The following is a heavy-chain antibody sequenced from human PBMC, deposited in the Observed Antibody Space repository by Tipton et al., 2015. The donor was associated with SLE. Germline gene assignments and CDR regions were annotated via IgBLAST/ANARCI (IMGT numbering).Heavy chain of an antibody. V-gene: IGHV3-11*06. CDR1: GFNISNYA. CDR2: ISSSSSYT. CDR3: VREAQIGVLDY. D-gene: IGHD2-8*01. J-gene: IGHJ4*02. Sequence: SLRLSCAASGFNISNYAMSWVRQAPGKGLEWVSYISSSSSYTKYADSVKGRSTISRDNSKNTLFPQMNSLRPEDTAVYYCVREAQIGVLDYWGQGTPVTVSS.